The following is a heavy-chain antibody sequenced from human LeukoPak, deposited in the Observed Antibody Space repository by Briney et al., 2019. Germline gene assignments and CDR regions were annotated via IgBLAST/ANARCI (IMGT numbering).Heavy chain of an antibody. V-gene: IGHV4-59*01. CDR2: IYYSGST. CDR3: ARSADQNWFDP. J-gene: IGHJ5*02. Sequence: SSETLSLTCAVYGGSFSGYYWSWIRQPPGKGLEWIGYIYYSGSTNYNPSLKSRVTISVDTSKNQFSLKLSSVTAADTAVYYCARSADQNWFDPWGQGTLVTVSS. CDR1: GGSFSGYY.